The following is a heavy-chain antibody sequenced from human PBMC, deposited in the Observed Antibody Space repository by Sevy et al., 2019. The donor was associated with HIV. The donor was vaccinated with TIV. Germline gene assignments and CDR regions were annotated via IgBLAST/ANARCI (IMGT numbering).Heavy chain of an antibody. Sequence: GGSLRLSCAASGFTFSSYGMHWVRQAPGKGLEWVAVIWYDGSNKYYADSVRGGFTISRDNSKNTLYLQMNSLRAEDTVVYYCARVRWKYCSITSCYLDYWGQGTLVTVSS. J-gene: IGHJ4*02. D-gene: IGHD2-2*01. V-gene: IGHV3-33*01. CDR1: GFTFSSYG. CDR2: IWYDGSNK. CDR3: ARVRWKYCSITSCYLDY.